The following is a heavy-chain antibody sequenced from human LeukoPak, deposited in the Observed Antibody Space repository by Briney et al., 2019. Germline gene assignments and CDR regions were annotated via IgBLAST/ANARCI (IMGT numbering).Heavy chain of an antibody. D-gene: IGHD1-14*01. CDR1: GFTVSTNY. V-gene: IGHV3-21*01. J-gene: IGHJ4*02. CDR2: ISSSSSYI. CDR3: ARFPDAGDY. Sequence: GGSLRLSCAASGFTVSTNYMSWVRQAPGKGLEWVSSISSSSSYIYYADSVKGRFTISRDNAKNSLYLQMNSLRAEDTAVYYCARFPDAGDYWGQGTLVTVSS.